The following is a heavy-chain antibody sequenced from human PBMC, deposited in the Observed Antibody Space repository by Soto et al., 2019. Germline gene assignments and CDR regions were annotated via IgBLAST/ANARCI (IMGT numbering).Heavy chain of an antibody. J-gene: IGHJ6*02. D-gene: IGHD6-13*01. CDR3: TRHSGGSSSAAGYYYGMDV. CDR1: GSCFSSFW. CDR2: IYPGDSDT. V-gene: IGHV5-51*01. Sequence: LNISSKGSGSCFSSFWIGWVRQMPGTGLEWLGIIYPGDSDTRYSPSLQGQVTISTDKYITTAYLQWSSLTASGTAMPYCTRHSGGSSSAAGYYYGMDVWGQGTTVTVSS.